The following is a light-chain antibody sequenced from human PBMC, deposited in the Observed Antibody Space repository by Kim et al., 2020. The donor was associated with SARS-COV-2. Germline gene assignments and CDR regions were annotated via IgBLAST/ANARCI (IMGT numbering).Light chain of an antibody. J-gene: IGLJ2*01. Sequence: SYELTQPPSVSVSPGQTASITCSGDGLGDKYACWYQQKPGQSPVLVIYEGTERPSGIPERFSGSKSGTTATLTISGTQATDEADYYCQAWDSRTVIFGGGTQLTVL. V-gene: IGLV3-1*01. CDR1: GLGDKY. CDR2: EGT. CDR3: QAWDSRTVI.